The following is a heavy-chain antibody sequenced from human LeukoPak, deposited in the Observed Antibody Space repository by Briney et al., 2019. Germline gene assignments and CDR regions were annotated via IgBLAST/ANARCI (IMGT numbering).Heavy chain of an antibody. CDR2: FDPEDGET. J-gene: IGHJ4*02. CDR1: GYTLTELS. D-gene: IGHD1-26*01. V-gene: IGHV1-24*01. CDR3: ATGVGATTLDY. Sequence: VASVKVSCKVSGYTLTELSMHWVRQAPGKGLGWMGGFDPEDGETMYEQKFQGRVNMTEDTSTDTAYMELSSLRSEDTAVYYCATGVGATTLDYWGQGTLVTVSS.